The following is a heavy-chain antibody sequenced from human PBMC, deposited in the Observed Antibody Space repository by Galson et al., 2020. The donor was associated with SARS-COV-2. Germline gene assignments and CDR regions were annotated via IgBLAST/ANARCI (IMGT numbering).Heavy chain of an antibody. J-gene: IGHJ5*02. CDR1: GFIFSDYW. D-gene: IGHD4-17*01. CDR2: IKQDGSQK. Sequence: GSLTLSCAVSGFIFSDYWMTWVRQAPGKGLEWVANIKQDGSQKHYMDSVNGRFTVSRDNPRNSLYLQMNSLRAEDTAVYYCARGYGGDAAWGQGTLVTVSS. V-gene: IGHV3-7*01. CDR3: ARGYGGDAA.